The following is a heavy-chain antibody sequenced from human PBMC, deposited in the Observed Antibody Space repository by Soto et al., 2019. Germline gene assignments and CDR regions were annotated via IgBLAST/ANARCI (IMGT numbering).Heavy chain of an antibody. CDR2: ISYDGSNK. Sequence: QVQLVESGGGVVQPGRSLRLSCAASGFTFSSYAMHWVRQAPGKGLEWVAVISYDGSNKYYADSVKGRFTISRDNSKNTLYLKMNSLRAEDTAVYYCARVSPSDYWGQGTLVTVSS. V-gene: IGHV3-30-3*01. J-gene: IGHJ4*02. CDR3: ARVSPSDY. CDR1: GFTFSSYA.